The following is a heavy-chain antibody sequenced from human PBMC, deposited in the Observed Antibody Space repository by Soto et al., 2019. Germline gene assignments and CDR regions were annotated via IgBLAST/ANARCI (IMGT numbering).Heavy chain of an antibody. Sequence: PGGSLRLSCEASGFSFSTYSMHWVRQAPGKGLVWVSSIGRRSDIYYADSVKGRFTISRDNAKNSVSLQMNSLRDEDTAVYYCAREETAWPLAYGLDVWGQGTTVTVS. CDR1: GFSFSTYS. CDR3: AREETAWPLAYGLDV. CDR2: IGRRSDI. D-gene: IGHD2-21*02. V-gene: IGHV3-21*01. J-gene: IGHJ6*02.